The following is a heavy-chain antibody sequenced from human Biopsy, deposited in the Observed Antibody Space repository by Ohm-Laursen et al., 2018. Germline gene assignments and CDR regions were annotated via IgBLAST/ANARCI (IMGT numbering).Heavy chain of an antibody. CDR1: RFTFNNYA. J-gene: IGHJ4*02. Sequence: SLRLSCAASRFTFNNYAMHWVRQAPGKGLEWVSTISPNGLTTFYADSVKGRFSISRDGSSDTLYLQMHSLRADDTALYYCAKGEYCSATSCNMDVDYWGQGALVTVSS. CDR3: AKGEYCSATSCNMDVDY. CDR2: ISPNGLTT. D-gene: IGHD2-2*02. V-gene: IGHV3-23*01.